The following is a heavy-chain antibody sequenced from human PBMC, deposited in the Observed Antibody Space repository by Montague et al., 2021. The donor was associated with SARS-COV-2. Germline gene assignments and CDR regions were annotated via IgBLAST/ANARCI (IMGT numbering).Heavy chain of an antibody. D-gene: IGHD3-10*01. J-gene: IGHJ6*02. Sequence: SETLSLTCAVYGGSFSGYYWSWIRQPPGKGLEWIGEINHSGSTNXNPSLKSRVTISVDTSKNQFSLKLSSVTAADTAAYYCARGRRILLWFGELLSGGDYYGMDVWGQGTTVTVSS. CDR3: ARGRRILLWFGELLSGGDYYGMDV. CDR2: INHSGST. V-gene: IGHV4-34*01. CDR1: GGSFSGYY.